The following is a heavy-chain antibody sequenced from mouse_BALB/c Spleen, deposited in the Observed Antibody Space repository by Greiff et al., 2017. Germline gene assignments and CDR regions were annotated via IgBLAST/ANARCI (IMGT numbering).Heavy chain of an antibody. CDR2: ISSGGSYN. CDR3: TAYYDYAMDY. V-gene: IGHV5-6-4*01. Sequence: DVMLVESGGGLVKPGGSLKLSCAASGFTFSSYTMSWVRQTPEKRLEWVATISSGGSYNYYSDSVKGRFTISRDNAKNTLYLQMSSLKSEDTAMYYCTAYYDYAMDYWGQGTSVTVSS. J-gene: IGHJ4*01. CDR1: GFTFSSYT. D-gene: IGHD1-1*01.